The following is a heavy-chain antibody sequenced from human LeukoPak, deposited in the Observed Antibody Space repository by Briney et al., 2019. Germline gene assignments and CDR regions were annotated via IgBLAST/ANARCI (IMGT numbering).Heavy chain of an antibody. Sequence: GGTLRLSCAASGFTFSSYGMSWVRQAPGKGLEWVSAISVSGGSTYYADSVKGRFTISRDNSKNTLYLQMNSLRAEDTAVYYCAKAKDILTGYCCDAFDIWGQGTMVTVSS. CDR2: ISVSGGST. CDR1: GFTFSSYG. CDR3: AKAKDILTGYCCDAFDI. J-gene: IGHJ3*02. V-gene: IGHV3-23*01. D-gene: IGHD3-9*01.